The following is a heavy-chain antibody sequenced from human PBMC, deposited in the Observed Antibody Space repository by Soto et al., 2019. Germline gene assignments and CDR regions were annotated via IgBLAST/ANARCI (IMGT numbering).Heavy chain of an antibody. CDR2: ISGSGGST. CDR3: AKEWTMVRGARRFFDY. Sequence: ELQLLESGGGLVQPGGSLRLSCAASGFTFSSYAMSWVRQAPGKGLEWVSAISGSGGSTYYADSVKGRFTISRDNSKNTLYLQMNSLRAEDTAVYYCAKEWTMVRGARRFFDYWGQGTLVTVSS. CDR1: GFTFSSYA. V-gene: IGHV3-23*01. J-gene: IGHJ4*02. D-gene: IGHD3-10*01.